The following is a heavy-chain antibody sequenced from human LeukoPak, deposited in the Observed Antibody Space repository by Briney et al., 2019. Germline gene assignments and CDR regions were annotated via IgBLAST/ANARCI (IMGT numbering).Heavy chain of an antibody. CDR2: TFYSGST. V-gene: IGHV4-59*01. CDR3: AGEGDYWHRFDY. D-gene: IGHD4-17*01. Sequence: PSETLSLTCTVSGGSMRSYYWSWIRQPPGKGLEWIGYTFYSGSTNYNPSLKSRVTISVDMSKKQFSLKLSSVTAADTAVYYCAGEGDYWHRFDYSGLGTLVTVSS. J-gene: IGHJ4*02. CDR1: GGSMRSYY.